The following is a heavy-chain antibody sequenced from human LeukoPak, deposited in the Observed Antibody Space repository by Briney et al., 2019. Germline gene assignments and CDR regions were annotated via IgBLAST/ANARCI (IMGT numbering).Heavy chain of an antibody. D-gene: IGHD3-22*01. J-gene: IGHJ3*02. V-gene: IGHV1-3*01. CDR3: AREPDNYYDSSGYYRTYAFDI. Sequence: ASVKVSCKASGYTFTSYTIHWVRQAPGQRLEWMGWINAGNGDTKYSQKFQGRVTITRDTSASTAYMELSSLRSEDTAVYYCAREPDNYYDSSGYYRTYAFDIWAKGQWSPSLQ. CDR2: INAGNGDT. CDR1: GYTFTSYT.